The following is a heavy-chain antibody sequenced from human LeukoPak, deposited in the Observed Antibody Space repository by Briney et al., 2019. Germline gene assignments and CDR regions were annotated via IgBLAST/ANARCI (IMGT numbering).Heavy chain of an antibody. V-gene: IGHV3-30*02. CDR1: GFTFSSYG. J-gene: IGHJ4*02. D-gene: IGHD5-12*01. Sequence: GGSLRLSCAASGFTFSSYGMHWVRQAPGKGLEWVAFIRYDGSNKYYADSVKGRFTISRDNSKNTLYLQMNSLRAEDTALYYCAKDQHPQSALRFALDYWGQGTLVTVSS. CDR3: AKDQHPQSALRFALDY. CDR2: IRYDGSNK.